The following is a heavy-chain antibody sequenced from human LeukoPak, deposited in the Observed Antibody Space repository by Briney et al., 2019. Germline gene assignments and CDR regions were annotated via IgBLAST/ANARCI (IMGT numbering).Heavy chain of an antibody. Sequence: GGSLRLSCSASEFTFSNFWMSWVRQAPGKGPEWVANIKQDGSEKYYVDSVKGRFTISRDNSKNTLYLQMNSLRAEDTAVYYCACSHLSFYDYVWFGIQ. CDR2: IKQDGSEK. J-gene: IGHJ1*01. CDR1: EFTFSNFW. D-gene: IGHD3-16*01. V-gene: IGHV3-7*01. CDR3: ACSHLSFYDYVWFGIQ.